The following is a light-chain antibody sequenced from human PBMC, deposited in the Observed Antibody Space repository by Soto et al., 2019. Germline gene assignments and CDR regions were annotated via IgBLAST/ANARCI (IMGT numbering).Light chain of an antibody. CDR3: SSYTSGSTLV. J-gene: IGLJ1*01. Sequence: QSVLTQPASVSGSHGQSITIACTGTTSDVGGYNYVSWYQQHPGKAPKLMIYEVSNRPSGVSNRFSGSKSGNTASLTISGLQTSDEADYYCSSYTSGSTLVFGTGTKVTVL. V-gene: IGLV2-14*01. CDR1: TSDVGGYNY. CDR2: EVS.